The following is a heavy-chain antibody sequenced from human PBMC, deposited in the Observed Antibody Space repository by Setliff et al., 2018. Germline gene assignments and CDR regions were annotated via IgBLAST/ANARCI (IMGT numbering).Heavy chain of an antibody. J-gene: IGHJ4*02. Sequence: GGSLRLSCTASGFAFGDYAMHWVRQAPGKGLEWVAFIRYDGSNKYYADSVKGRFTISRDNSKNTLYLQMNSLKTEDTAVYYCTTAGPSRIAVAGTDYWGQGTLVTVSS. CDR3: TTAGPSRIAVAGTDY. V-gene: IGHV3-30*02. CDR1: GFAFGDYA. CDR2: IRYDGSNK. D-gene: IGHD6-19*01.